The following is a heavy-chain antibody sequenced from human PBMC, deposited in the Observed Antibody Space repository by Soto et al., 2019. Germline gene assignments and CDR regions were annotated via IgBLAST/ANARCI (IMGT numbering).Heavy chain of an antibody. CDR3: ARESGGATATLDYYYFYMDV. J-gene: IGHJ6*03. CDR1: GDSFNDYY. Sequence: QVQLVQSGAEVRKPGASVTVSCRSSGDSFNDYYIHWVRQAPGQGFEWMGWINPNGGVTKYAQKFQGWVSMTRDTSIRAVYMQLSRLRSDATAVYYCARESGGATATLDYYYFYMDVGGTGTTVTVSS. CDR2: INPNGGVT. V-gene: IGHV1-2*04. D-gene: IGHD5-12*01.